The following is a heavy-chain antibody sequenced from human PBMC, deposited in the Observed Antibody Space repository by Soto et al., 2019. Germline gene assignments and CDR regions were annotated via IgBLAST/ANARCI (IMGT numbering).Heavy chain of an antibody. J-gene: IGHJ6*02. D-gene: IGHD3-3*01. CDR2: IYYSGST. CDR3: ARGEGYYDFWSGSMDV. V-gene: IGHV4-30-4*01. CDR1: GGSISSGDYY. Sequence: SETLSLTCTVSGGSISSGDYYWSWIRQPPGKGLEWIGYIYYSGSTYYNPSLKSRVTISVDTSKNQFSLKLSSVTAADTAVYYCARGEGYYDFWSGSMDVWGQGTTVTVSS.